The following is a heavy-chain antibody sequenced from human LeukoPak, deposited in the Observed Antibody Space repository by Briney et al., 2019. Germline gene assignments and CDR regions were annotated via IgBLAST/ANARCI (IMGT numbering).Heavy chain of an antibody. CDR2: INPNSGGT. J-gene: IGHJ6*03. Sequence: ASVKVSCKASGYTFTGYYMHWVRQAPGQGLEWMGWINPNSGGTNYAQKFQGRVTMTRDTSISTAYMELSRLRSDDTAVYYCARGPPYAAADYYYYMDVWGKGTTVTISS. D-gene: IGHD6-13*01. CDR3: ARGPPYAAADYYYYMDV. V-gene: IGHV1-2*02. CDR1: GYTFTGYY.